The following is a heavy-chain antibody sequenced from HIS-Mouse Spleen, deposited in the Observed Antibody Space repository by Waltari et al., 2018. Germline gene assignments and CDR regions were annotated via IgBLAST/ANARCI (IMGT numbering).Heavy chain of an antibody. CDR3: ARDPHTWAENSSGWLGPWCDP. CDR1: GYTFTGYY. V-gene: IGHV1-2*02. CDR2: RNPTSGGT. D-gene: IGHD6-19*01. J-gene: IGHJ5*02. Sequence: QVQLVQSGAEVKKPGASVKVSCKASGYTFTGYYMHWVRQAPGQGLEWMGWRNPTSGGTNNGQKFQGRGTMTRDTSISTAYMELSRLRSDDTAVYYCARDPHTWAENSSGWLGPWCDPWGQGTLVTVSS.